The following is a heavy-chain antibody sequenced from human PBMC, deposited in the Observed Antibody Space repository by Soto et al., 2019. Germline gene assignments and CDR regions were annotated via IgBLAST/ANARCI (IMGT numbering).Heavy chain of an antibody. CDR2: IYYSGST. V-gene: IGHV4-59*01. CDR3: ASGHPYYYDSSGYYHLYY. J-gene: IGHJ4*02. D-gene: IGHD3-22*01. Sequence: SETLSLTCTVSGGSISSYYWSWIRQPPGKGLEWIGYIYYSGSTNYNPSLKSRVTISVDTSKNQFSLKLSSVTAADTAVYYCASGHPYYYDSSGYYHLYYWGQGTLVTVSS. CDR1: GGSISSYY.